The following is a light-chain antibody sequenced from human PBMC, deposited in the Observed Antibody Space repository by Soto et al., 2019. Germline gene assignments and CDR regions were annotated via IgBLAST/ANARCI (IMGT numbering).Light chain of an antibody. CDR1: QSVSSD. Sequence: EIVLTQSPGTLSVSPGERATLSCRASQSVSSDLAWYQQKPGQAPRLLIYGASTRAIGIPARFSGSVSGTEFTLIISSLQSEDFAVYYCQQYNKWPPITFGQGTRLEIK. J-gene: IGKJ5*01. CDR2: GAS. V-gene: IGKV3-15*01. CDR3: QQYNKWPPIT.